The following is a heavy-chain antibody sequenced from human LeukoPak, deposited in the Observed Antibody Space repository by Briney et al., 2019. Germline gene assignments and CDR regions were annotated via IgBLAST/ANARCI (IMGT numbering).Heavy chain of an antibody. D-gene: IGHD6-19*01. CDR3: ARDSLQQWLGQSYRATDY. CDR1: GYTFTSYG. Sequence: ASVKASCKASGYTFTSYGISWVRQAPGQGLEWMGWISAYNGNTNYAQKLQGRVTMTTDTSTSTAYMELRSLRSDDTAVYYCARDSLQQWLGQSYRATDYWGQGTLVTVSS. CDR2: ISAYNGNT. V-gene: IGHV1-18*01. J-gene: IGHJ4*02.